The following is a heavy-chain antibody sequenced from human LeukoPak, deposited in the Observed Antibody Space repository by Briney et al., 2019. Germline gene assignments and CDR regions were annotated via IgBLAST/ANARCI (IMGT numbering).Heavy chain of an antibody. Sequence: PGGSLRLSCAASGFTFSSYAMSWVRQAPGKGLEWVSAISGSGGSTYYADSVKGRFTISRDNSKNTLYLQMNSLRAEDTAVYYCAKDLAVTSLSKYYFDYWGQRTLVTVSS. V-gene: IGHV3-23*01. J-gene: IGHJ4*02. CDR1: GFTFSSYA. D-gene: IGHD4-17*01. CDR3: AKDLAVTSLSKYYFDY. CDR2: ISGSGGST.